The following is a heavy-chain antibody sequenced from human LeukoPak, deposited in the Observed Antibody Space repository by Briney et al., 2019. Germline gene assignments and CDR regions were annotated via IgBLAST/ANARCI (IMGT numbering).Heavy chain of an antibody. J-gene: IGHJ4*02. D-gene: IGHD3-10*01. CDR2: ISRSGTTI. CDR1: GFTFKDYY. CDR3: ARDRIYYGSGSRFDY. V-gene: IGHV3-11*04. Sequence: GGSLRLSCAASGFTFKDYYMCWIRQAPGKGLEWVSYISRSGTTIYYADSVKGRFTISRDNAKNSLFLQMNSLRAEDTAVYYCARDRIYYGSGSRFDYWGQGTLVTVSS.